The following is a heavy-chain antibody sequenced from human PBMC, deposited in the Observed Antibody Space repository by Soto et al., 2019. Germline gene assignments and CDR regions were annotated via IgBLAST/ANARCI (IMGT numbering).Heavy chain of an antibody. CDR3: ARDQGITTFGVYSMYYYGMDV. V-gene: IGHV1-18*01. J-gene: IGHJ6*02. D-gene: IGHD3-3*01. Sequence: QVQLVQSGAEVKKPGASVKVSCKASGYTFTRSGISWVRQAPGQGLEWLGWINPDNGNTNYAQHLQGRVSLTTDTSTSNAYMEPRSLRSDDTAVYYCARDQGITTFGVYSMYYYGMDVWGQGTTVTLSS. CDR1: GYTFTRSG. CDR2: INPDNGNT.